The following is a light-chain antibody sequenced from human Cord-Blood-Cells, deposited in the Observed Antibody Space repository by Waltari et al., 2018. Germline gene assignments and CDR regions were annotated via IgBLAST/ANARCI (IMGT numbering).Light chain of an antibody. Sequence: VVMTQSPLFLPVTLGQPASISCSSSQTLVYSDGNTYLNWFQQRPGQSPRRLISKVSARDSGVPDGFSGRGSGTDFTLKVRGVEAEDVGVYYCRKGTHWPLTFGGGTKVEIK. J-gene: IGKJ4*01. CDR3: RKGTHWPLT. CDR2: KVS. V-gene: IGKV2-30*01. CDR1: QTLVYSDGNTY.